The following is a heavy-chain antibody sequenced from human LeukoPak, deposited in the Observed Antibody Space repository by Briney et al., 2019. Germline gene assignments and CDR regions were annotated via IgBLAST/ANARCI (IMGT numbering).Heavy chain of an antibody. V-gene: IGHV3-64D*09. J-gene: IGHJ4*02. CDR3: AKGLDSSGYFDY. CDR2: ISSNGGST. D-gene: IGHD3-22*01. CDR1: GFTSSSYA. Sequence: GGSLRLSCSASGFTSSSYAMHWVRQAPGKGLEYVSAISSNGGSTYYADSVKGRFTISRDNSKNTLYLQMSSLGAEDTAVYYCAKGLDSSGYFDYWGQGTLVTVSS.